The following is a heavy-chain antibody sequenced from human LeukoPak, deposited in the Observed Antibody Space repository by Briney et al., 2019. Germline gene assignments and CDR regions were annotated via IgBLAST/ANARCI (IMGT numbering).Heavy chain of an antibody. CDR1: GFTFSSYG. CDR3: AKDIAVAVDY. J-gene: IGHJ4*02. V-gene: IGHV3-30*02. D-gene: IGHD6-19*01. Sequence: GGSLGLSCAASGFTFSSYGMHWVRQAPGKGLEWVAFIRYDGSNKYYADSVKGRFTISRDNSKNTLYLQMNSLRAEDTAVYYCAKDIAVAVDYWGQGTLVTVSS. CDR2: IRYDGSNK.